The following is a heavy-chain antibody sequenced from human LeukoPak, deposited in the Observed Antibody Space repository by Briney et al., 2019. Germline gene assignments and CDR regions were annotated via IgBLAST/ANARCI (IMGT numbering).Heavy chain of an antibody. CDR3: ATAVYSSSWYQSRGYFDY. V-gene: IGHV1-24*01. D-gene: IGHD6-13*01. J-gene: IGHJ4*02. CDR2: FDPEDGET. Sequence: ASVKVSCKVSGYTLTELSMHWVRQAPGKGLEWMGGFDPEDGETIYAQKFQGRVTMTEDTSTDTAYMELSSLRSEDTAVYYCATAVYSSSWYQSRGYFDYWGQGTLVTVSS. CDR1: GYTLTELS.